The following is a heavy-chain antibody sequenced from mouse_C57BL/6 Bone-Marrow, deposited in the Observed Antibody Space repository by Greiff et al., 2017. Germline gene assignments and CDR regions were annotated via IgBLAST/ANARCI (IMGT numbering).Heavy chain of an antibody. CDR2: INPLYGTT. Sequence: VQLQQSGPELVKPGASVTISCKASGYSFTDSTMYWVKQSNGKSLEWIGVINPLYGTTSYIQKFTGKAPLTVDKSSNTAYMQLNSLTSEDSAVYYCASGGQLRRPAYWGQGTLVTVSA. D-gene: IGHD3-2*02. J-gene: IGHJ3*01. V-gene: IGHV1-39*01. CDR1: GYSFTDST. CDR3: ASGGQLRRPAY.